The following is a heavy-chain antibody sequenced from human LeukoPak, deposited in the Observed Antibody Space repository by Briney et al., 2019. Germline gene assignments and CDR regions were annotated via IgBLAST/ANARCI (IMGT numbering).Heavy chain of an antibody. V-gene: IGHV4-30-4*01. D-gene: IGHD1-26*01. CDR2: IYYGGST. Sequence: SQTLSLTCTVSGGSISSGDYYWRWIRQPPGKGLEWIGYIYYGGSTYYNPSLKSRVTISVDTSKNQFSLKLSSVTAADTAVYYCASYPPTIGNAFDIWGQGTMVTVSS. CDR1: GGSISSGDYY. J-gene: IGHJ3*02. CDR3: ASYPPTIGNAFDI.